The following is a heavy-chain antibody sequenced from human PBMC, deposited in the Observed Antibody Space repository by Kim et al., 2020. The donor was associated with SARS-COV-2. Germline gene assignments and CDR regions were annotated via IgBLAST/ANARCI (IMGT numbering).Heavy chain of an antibody. CDR3: ARARRLQWYYFDY. Sequence: GGSLRLSCAASGFTFSDYYMSWIRQAPGKGLEWVSYISSSGSTIYYADSVKGRFTISRDNAKNSLYLQMNSLRAEDTAVYYCARARRLQWYYFDYWGQGTLVTVSS. CDR2: ISSSGSTI. V-gene: IGHV3-11*01. D-gene: IGHD6-25*01. J-gene: IGHJ4*02. CDR1: GFTFSDYY.